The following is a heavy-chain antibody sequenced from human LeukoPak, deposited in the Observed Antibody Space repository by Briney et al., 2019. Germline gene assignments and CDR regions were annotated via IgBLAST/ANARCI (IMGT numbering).Heavy chain of an antibody. V-gene: IGHV3-23*01. Sequence: GGSLRLSCAASGFTFSSYAMSWVRQAPGKGLEWVSAISGSGGSTYYADSVKGRFTISRDNSKNTLYLQVNSPRAEDTAVYYCAKGGKWDVTPFDYWGQGTLVTVSS. J-gene: IGHJ4*02. CDR2: ISGSGGST. CDR1: GFTFSSYA. CDR3: AKGGKWDVTPFDY. D-gene: IGHD1-26*01.